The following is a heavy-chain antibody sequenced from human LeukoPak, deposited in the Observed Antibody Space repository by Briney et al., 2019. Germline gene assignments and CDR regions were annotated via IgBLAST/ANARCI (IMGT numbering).Heavy chain of an antibody. Sequence: GGSLRLSCTASGFTFCDYAMSWVRQAPGKGRECVGFIRSKAYGATTEYAASVKGRFTISRDDSKSIAYLQMNTLKTEDTAMYYCTRDDGYYMGYWGQGNLVTVSS. CDR2: IRSKAYGATT. D-gene: IGHD5-24*01. J-gene: IGHJ4*02. V-gene: IGHV3-49*04. CDR3: TRDDGYYMGY. CDR1: GFTFCDYA.